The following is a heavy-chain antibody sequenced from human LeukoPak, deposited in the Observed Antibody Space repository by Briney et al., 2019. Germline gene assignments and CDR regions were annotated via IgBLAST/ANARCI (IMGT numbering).Heavy chain of an antibody. D-gene: IGHD3-10*01. Sequence: GGSLRLSCAASGFSFSSFGMHWVRQAPGKGLEWVAFTSKDGSNKDYTDSVKGRFTISRDNSKNTLYLQMNSLRAEDTAVYYCAKSMSYGSGSSDYWGQGTLVAVSS. CDR3: AKSMSYGSGSSDY. J-gene: IGHJ4*02. V-gene: IGHV3-30*18. CDR2: TSKDGSNK. CDR1: GFSFSSFG.